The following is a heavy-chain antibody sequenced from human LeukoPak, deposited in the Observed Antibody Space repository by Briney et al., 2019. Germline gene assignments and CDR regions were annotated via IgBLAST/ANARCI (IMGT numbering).Heavy chain of an antibody. CDR1: GFTFSSYA. V-gene: IGHV3-23*01. CDR2: ISGSGGNT. Sequence: PGGSLRLSCAASGFTFSSYAMSWVRQAPGKGLEWVSAISGSGGNTYYADSVKGRFTISRDNSKSTLYLQMNSLRAEDTAVYYCAKAFYGDPGSDAFDIWGQGTMVTVSS. CDR3: AKAFYGDPGSDAFDI. D-gene: IGHD4-17*01. J-gene: IGHJ3*02.